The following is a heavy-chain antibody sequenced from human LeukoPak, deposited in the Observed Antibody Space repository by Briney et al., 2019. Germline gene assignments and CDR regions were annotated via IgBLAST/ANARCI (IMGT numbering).Heavy chain of an antibody. CDR2: FDPEDGET. V-gene: IGHV1-24*01. D-gene: IGHD3-10*01. Sequence: VASVKVSCKVSGYTLTELSMHWVRQAPGKGLEWMGGFDPEDGETIYAQKLQGRVTMTTDTSTSTAYMELRSLRSDDTAVYYCARGGLLWFGESKGNWFDPWGQGTLVTVSS. CDR3: ARGGLLWFGESKGNWFDP. J-gene: IGHJ5*02. CDR1: GYTLTELS.